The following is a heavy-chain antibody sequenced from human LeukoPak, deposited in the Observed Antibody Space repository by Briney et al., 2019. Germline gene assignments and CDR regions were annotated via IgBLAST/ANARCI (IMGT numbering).Heavy chain of an antibody. CDR3: ARQGFTFDY. CDR1: GGSISSSSYY. CDR2: IYYSGST. Sequence: SETLSLTCTVSGGSISSSSYYWGWIRQPPGKGLEWIGSIYYSGSTYYNPSLKSRVTISVDTSKNQFSLKLSSVTAAVTAVYYCARQGFTFDYWGQGTLVTVSS. V-gene: IGHV4-39*01. J-gene: IGHJ4*02.